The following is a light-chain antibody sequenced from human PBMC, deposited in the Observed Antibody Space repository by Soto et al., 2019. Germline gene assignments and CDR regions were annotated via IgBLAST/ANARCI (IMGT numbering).Light chain of an antibody. Sequence: DIQLTQSPSFLSASVGDRVTISCRASQDINTYLAWYQQKPGKAPKLLIFAASTLQNGVPSRVSGSGSGTEFTVTSTSLQPEDFATYYCQQRKSYPITFGQGTRLEIK. J-gene: IGKJ5*01. CDR1: QDINTY. CDR3: QQRKSYPIT. V-gene: IGKV1-9*01. CDR2: AAS.